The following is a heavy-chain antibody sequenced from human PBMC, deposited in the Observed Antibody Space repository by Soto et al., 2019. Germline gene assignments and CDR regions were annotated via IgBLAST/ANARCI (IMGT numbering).Heavy chain of an antibody. CDR1: GLNFEDAW. V-gene: IGHV3-15*01. J-gene: IGHJ4*02. CDR2: VKGKSERQTT. CDR3: TTEIWRYGRGHF. D-gene: IGHD1-1*01. Sequence: EVHLVESGGGLVEPGGSLRLSCTASGLNFEDAWMSWVRQAPGKGLEWLGRVKGKSERQTTDYPAPVKGRFTISRDDSKNTVYLQMNGLKIEDTAVFYCTTEIWRYGRGHFWGQGTLVTVSS.